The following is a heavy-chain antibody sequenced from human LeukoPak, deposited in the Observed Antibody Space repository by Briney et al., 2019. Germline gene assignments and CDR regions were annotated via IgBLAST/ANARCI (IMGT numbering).Heavy chain of an antibody. Sequence: SETLSLTCAVSGGSITSDNWWTWVRHPPGKGLEWIGVIYHSGSTDYNPSLKSRVTISVDKSKNQFSLRLNSVTAADTAVYFCARDRDGMGVWGQGTTVTVSS. CDR3: ARDRDGMGV. J-gene: IGHJ6*02. V-gene: IGHV4-4*02. CDR2: IYHSGST. CDR1: GGSITSDNW.